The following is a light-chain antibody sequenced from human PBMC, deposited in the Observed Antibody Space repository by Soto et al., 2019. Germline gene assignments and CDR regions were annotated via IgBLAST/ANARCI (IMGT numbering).Light chain of an antibody. CDR2: EVT. J-gene: IGLJ2*01. CDR3: CSDTSSSTLV. Sequence: QAALPQPASLSGSPVQSITISCTGTSSDIGGYNFVSWYQQHPGKAPKLMIYEVTNRPSGVSYRCSGSKSGNTASLTISGLQAEDEADYYCCSDTSSSTLVLGGGTKLTV. CDR1: SSDIGGYNF. V-gene: IGLV2-14*01.